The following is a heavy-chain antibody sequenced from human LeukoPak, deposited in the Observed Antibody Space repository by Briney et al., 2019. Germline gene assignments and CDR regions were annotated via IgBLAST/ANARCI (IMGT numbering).Heavy chain of an antibody. V-gene: IGHV3-20*04. Sequence: GGSLRLSCVGSGFTFDDYGMTWVRQAPGKGLEWVSGINWNGGSIGYADSVKGRFTVSRDDAKNSLYLQMTSLRAEDTALHYCARGYCSGGSCFAFDYWGQGTLVTVSS. CDR2: INWNGGSI. CDR3: ARGYCSGGSCFAFDY. J-gene: IGHJ4*02. CDR1: GFTFDDYG. D-gene: IGHD2-15*01.